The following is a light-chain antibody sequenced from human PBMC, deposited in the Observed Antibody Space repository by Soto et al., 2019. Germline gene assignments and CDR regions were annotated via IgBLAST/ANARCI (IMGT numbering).Light chain of an antibody. CDR3: QQYNSS. J-gene: IGKJ4*01. V-gene: IGKV1-5*03. Sequence: DIQMTQSPSTLSASVGDRVTITCRASQSISNWLAWYQQKPGKDPKLLIYKASSLESGVPSRFSGSGSGTEFTLTISSLQPDDFAPYYCQQYNSSFGGGTKVEIK. CDR2: KAS. CDR1: QSISNW.